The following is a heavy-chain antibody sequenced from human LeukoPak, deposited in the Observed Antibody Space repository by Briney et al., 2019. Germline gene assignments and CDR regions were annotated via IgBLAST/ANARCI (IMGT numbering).Heavy chain of an antibody. CDR1: GGSISSGDYY. CDR3: ARAAVVVSAPDAFDI. CDR2: IYYCGSP. D-gene: IGHD2-21*01. V-gene: IGHV4-30-4*08. J-gene: IGHJ3*02. Sequence: SETLSLTCTVSGGSISSGDYYWSWIRQPPGKGLEWIGYIYYCGSPYYNPSLKSRVTISVDTSKNQFSLKLSSVTAADTAVYYCARAAVVVSAPDAFDIWGQGTMVTVSS.